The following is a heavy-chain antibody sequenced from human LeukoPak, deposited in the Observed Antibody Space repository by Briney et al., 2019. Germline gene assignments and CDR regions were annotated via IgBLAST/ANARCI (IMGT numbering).Heavy chain of an antibody. CDR3: ARDRSGYSGHAANWFDP. CDR2: ISSSSSYI. Sequence: GGSLRLSCAASGFTFSSYSMNWVRQAPGKGLEWVSSISSSSSYIYYADSVKGRFTISRDNSKNTLYLQMNSLRAEDTAVYYCARDRSGYSGHAANWFDPWGQGTLVTVSS. J-gene: IGHJ5*02. CDR1: GFTFSSYS. V-gene: IGHV3-21*01. D-gene: IGHD5-12*01.